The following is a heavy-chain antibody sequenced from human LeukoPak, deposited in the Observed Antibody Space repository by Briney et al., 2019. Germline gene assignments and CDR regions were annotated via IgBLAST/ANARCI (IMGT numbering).Heavy chain of an antibody. CDR2: IIPIFGTA. D-gene: IGHD1-7*01. CDR1: GGTFSSYA. CDR3: ARVGLELRGGLGY. Sequence: SVKVSCKASGGTFSSYAISWVRQAPGQGLEWMGRIIPIFGTANYAQKFQGRVTITTDESTSTAYMELSSLRSEDTAVYYCARVGLELRGGLGYWGQGTLVTVSS. V-gene: IGHV1-69*05. J-gene: IGHJ4*02.